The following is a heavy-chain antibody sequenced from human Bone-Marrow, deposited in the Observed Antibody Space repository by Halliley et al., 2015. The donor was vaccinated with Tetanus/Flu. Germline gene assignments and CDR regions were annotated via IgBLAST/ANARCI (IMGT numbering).Heavy chain of an antibody. Sequence: SLRLSCSASGFTFSIYWMSWVRQVPGKGLEWVANIKRDGREKNYVDSVKGRFTISRDNAKNSLYLQMNSLRAEDTAVYYCASTQTFDYWSQGTLVTVSS. J-gene: IGHJ4*02. V-gene: IGHV3-7*03. CDR2: IKRDGREK. CDR3: ASTQTFDY. CDR1: GFTFSIYW.